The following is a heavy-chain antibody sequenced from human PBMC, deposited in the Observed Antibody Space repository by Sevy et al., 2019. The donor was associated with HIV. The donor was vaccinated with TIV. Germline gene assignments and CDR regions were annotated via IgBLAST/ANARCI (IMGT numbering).Heavy chain of an antibody. D-gene: IGHD6-19*01. Sequence: SEILSLTCAVYGGSFSGYYWSWIRQPPGKGLEWIGEINHSGSTNYNPSLKSRVTISVDTSKNQFSLKLSSVTAADTAVYYCTRGSSGWYMGYYYYGMDVWGQGTTVTVSS. CDR2: INHSGST. CDR1: GGSFSGYY. CDR3: TRGSSGWYMGYYYYGMDV. V-gene: IGHV4-34*01. J-gene: IGHJ6*02.